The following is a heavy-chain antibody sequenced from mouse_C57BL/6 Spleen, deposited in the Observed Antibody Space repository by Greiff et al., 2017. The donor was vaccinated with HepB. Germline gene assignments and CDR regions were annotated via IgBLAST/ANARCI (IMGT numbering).Heavy chain of an antibody. CDR2: IYPGDGDT. CDR1: GYAFSSSW. CDR3: ARASSGCVGY. Sequence: VQLQQSGPELVKPGASVKISCKASGYAFSSSWMNWAKQRPGQGLEWIGRIYPGDGDTNYNGKFTGKATLTADKSSSTAYMQLSRLTSEYSAVYFCARASSGCVGYWGQGTTLTVSS. J-gene: IGHJ2*01. D-gene: IGHD3-2*02. V-gene: IGHV1-82*01.